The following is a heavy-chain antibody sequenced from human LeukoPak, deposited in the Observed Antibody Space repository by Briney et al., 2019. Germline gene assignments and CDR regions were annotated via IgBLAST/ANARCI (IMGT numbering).Heavy chain of an antibody. V-gene: IGHV4-34*01. CDR3: ARNLRRGSYFGY. CDR1: GGSFNGYY. D-gene: IGHD1-26*01. CDR2: INHSGST. J-gene: IGHJ4*02. Sequence: SETLSLTCPVYGGSFNGYYWSWIRQPPGKGLEWIGEINHSGSTNYNPCLKSRVTISVDTSKNQFSLKLSSVTAADTAVSYCARNLRRGSYFGYWGQGTLVTVSS.